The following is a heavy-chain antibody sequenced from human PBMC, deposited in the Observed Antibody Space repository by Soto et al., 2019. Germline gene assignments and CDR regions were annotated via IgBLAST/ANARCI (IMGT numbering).Heavy chain of an antibody. CDR3: ARGARLNSRNLPFGC. V-gene: IGHV3-48*02. Sequence: VWPPSLSCAASRCTCSNYAFKWLRYAPGKGLEWLSYISSSSATICYADSVKGRFTISRDNGKTSLFLQMDSRRDEDTAVYYCARGARLNSRNLPFGCSGRGSLVTVSS. CDR2: ISSSSATI. CDR1: RCTCSNYA. J-gene: IGHJ4*02. D-gene: IGHD1-1*01.